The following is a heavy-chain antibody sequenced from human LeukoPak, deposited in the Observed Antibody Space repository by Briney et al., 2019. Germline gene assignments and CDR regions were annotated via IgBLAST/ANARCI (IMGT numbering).Heavy chain of an antibody. CDR1: GGSISSGGYS. CDR3: AREVSPYSSSWYGAFDI. V-gene: IGHV4-30-2*01. Sequence: TLSLTCAVSGGSISSGGYSWSWIRQPPGKGLEWIGYIYHSGSTYYNPSLKSRVTISVDRSKNQFSLKLSSVTAADTAVYYCAREVSPYSSSWYGAFDIWGQGTMVTVSS. CDR2: IYHSGST. J-gene: IGHJ3*02. D-gene: IGHD6-13*01.